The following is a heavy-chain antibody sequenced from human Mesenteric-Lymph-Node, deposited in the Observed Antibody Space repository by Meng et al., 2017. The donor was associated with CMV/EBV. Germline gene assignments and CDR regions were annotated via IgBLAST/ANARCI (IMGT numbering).Heavy chain of an antibody. CDR2: IIPILGVR. V-gene: IGHV1-69*10. J-gene: IGHJ4*02. Sequence: CKASGGTFNPYAVNWVRQAPGQGLEWMGVIIPILGVRQSAQKFQGRVTIIANTSTSAVYMELSSLRSEDTAIYYCARGKSDRNTFDHWGQGMLVTVSS. CDR1: GGTFNPYA. D-gene: IGHD1/OR15-1a*01. CDR3: ARGKSDRNTFDH.